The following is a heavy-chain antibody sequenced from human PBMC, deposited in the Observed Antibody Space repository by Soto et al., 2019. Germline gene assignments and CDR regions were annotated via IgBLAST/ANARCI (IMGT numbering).Heavy chain of an antibody. CDR2: INHSGST. J-gene: IGHJ5*02. CDR1: GGSFSGYY. CDR3: ARRVYGWGSTP. V-gene: IGHV4-34*01. Sequence: QVHLQQWGAGLLKPSETLSLTCAVYGGSFSGYYWSWIRQPPGKGLEWIGEINHSGSTNYNPSLKVGVPISEATSKNYFPLRVGFVPAAAPAVYSCARRVYGWGSTPGGQETLFPVSP. D-gene: IGHD3-10*01.